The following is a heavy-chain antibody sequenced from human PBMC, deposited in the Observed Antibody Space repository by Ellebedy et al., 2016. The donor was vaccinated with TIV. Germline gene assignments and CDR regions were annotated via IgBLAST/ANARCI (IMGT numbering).Heavy chain of an antibody. CDR3: ARVAGRYWFDP. CDR2: IDPSDGST. V-gene: IGHV1-46*01. D-gene: IGHD3-9*01. CDR1: GYSFVNYY. Sequence: AASVKVSCKASGYSFVNYYIQWVRQAPGHGLEWVGIIDPSDGSTSYTQRFQGRITLTRDTSTTTVYMSLSSLRFDDTAMYYCARVAGRYWFDPWGQGTLVTVSS. J-gene: IGHJ5*02.